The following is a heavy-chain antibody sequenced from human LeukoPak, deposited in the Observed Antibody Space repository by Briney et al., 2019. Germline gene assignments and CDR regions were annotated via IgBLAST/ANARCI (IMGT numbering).Heavy chain of an antibody. CDR1: GGSISSYY. D-gene: IGHD2-8*02. Sequence: PSETLSLTWTVSGGSISSYYWSWIRQPAGNGLEWIGRIYTSGSTNYNPSLKSRVTMSVDTSKNQFSLKLSSVTAADTAVYYCARGGYCTGGVCYLDCWGQETLVTVSS. V-gene: IGHV4-4*07. CDR3: ARGGYCTGGVCYLDC. J-gene: IGHJ4*02. CDR2: IYTSGST.